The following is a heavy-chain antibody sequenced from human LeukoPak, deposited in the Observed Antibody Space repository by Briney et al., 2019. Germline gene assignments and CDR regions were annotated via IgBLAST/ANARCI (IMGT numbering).Heavy chain of an antibody. J-gene: IGHJ4*02. Sequence: SETLSLTCTVSGGSISSSSYYWGWIRQPPGKGLEWIGSIYYGGRTYYNPSLKSRVTVSGDTSKNQFSLKLSSVTVADTAIYYCARRLYDSSAYYLDYWGQGTLVTVSS. CDR1: GGSISSSSYY. V-gene: IGHV4-39*07. CDR2: IYYGGRT. CDR3: ARRLYDSSAYYLDY. D-gene: IGHD3-22*01.